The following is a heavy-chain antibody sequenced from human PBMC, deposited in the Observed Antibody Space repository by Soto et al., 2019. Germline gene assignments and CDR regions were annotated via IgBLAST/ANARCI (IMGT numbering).Heavy chain of an antibody. J-gene: IGHJ5*02. Sequence: EAQLVESGGGLVQPGVSLRLSCAASGFTFSVYTMHWVRQSPGKGLEWISSITSSGTTISYADSVKGRFTISRDNAKSALMRQTDTLRDEDTAVDYCARDGYSTSADGPRFDPWGQGTLGTVAA. CDR1: GFTFSVYT. D-gene: IGHD6-6*01. V-gene: IGHV3-48*02. CDR2: ITSSGTTI. CDR3: ARDGYSTSADGPRFDP.